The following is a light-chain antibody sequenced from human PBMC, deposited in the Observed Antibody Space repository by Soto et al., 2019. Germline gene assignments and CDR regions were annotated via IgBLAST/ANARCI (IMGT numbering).Light chain of an antibody. V-gene: IGLV2-23*02. CDR1: QNEVGSYNL. CDR2: EVS. CDR3: CSYAGSTTQTYV. J-gene: IGLJ1*01. Sequence: QPPSIAGSLERSITLSSTGTQNEVGSYNLVSWYQQPPGKAPKVIIYEVSERPSVVSDRFSGSKSGNTASLMISGLQAEDEADYYCCSYAGSTTQTYVFGSGTKVTVL.